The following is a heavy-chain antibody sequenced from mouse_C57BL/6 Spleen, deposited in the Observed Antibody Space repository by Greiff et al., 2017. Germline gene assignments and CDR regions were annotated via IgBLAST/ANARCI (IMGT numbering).Heavy chain of an antibody. Sequence: QVQLQQSGPELVKPGASVKISCKASGYAFSSSWMNWVKQRPGKGLEWIGRIYPGDGDTNYNGKFKGKATLTADKSSSTAYMQLSSLTSEDSAVYFCARRTTGYWGQGTTLTVSS. CDR2: IYPGDGDT. CDR3: ARRTTGY. CDR1: GYAFSSSW. J-gene: IGHJ2*01. D-gene: IGHD1-1*01. V-gene: IGHV1-82*01.